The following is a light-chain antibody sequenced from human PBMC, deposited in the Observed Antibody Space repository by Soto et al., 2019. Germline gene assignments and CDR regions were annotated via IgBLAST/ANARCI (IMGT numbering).Light chain of an antibody. CDR1: QCLSSW. J-gene: IGKJ1*01. V-gene: IGKV1-5*01. Sequence: DIHITQAPSTLSASVVDRVTITFPASQCLSSWLAWYQQKPGKAPKLLIYDASSLESGVPSRFSGSGSGTEFTLTISSLQPDDFATYYCQQYHTYWTFGQGTKVDIK. CDR3: QQYHTYWT. CDR2: DAS.